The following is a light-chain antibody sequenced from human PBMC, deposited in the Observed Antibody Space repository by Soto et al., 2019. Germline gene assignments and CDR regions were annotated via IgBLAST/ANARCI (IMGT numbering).Light chain of an antibody. CDR1: QSVSSTY. J-gene: IGKJ2*01. CDR2: GAS. Sequence: EIVLTQSPGTLSLSPGERATLSCRASQSVSSTYLAWYQQNPGQATRLLIYGASSRATGIPDRLSGSGSGTDFTLTISRLEPEDFAVYFCQQYGNSSYTFGQGTKLEIK. CDR3: QQYGNSSYT. V-gene: IGKV3-20*01.